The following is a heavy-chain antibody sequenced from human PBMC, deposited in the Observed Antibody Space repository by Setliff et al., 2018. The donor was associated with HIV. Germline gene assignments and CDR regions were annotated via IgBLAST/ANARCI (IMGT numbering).Heavy chain of an antibody. CDR1: GGSFSGYH. Sequence: SETLSLTCAVYGGSFSGYHWSWVRQPPGKGLEWIGEINHSGSTNYNPSLKSRVTVSVDTSKNQFSLKVSSVTAADTAVYYCARKTEAGTFDYWGQGTLVTVSS. J-gene: IGHJ4*02. D-gene: IGHD6-19*01. CDR3: ARKTEAGTFDY. CDR2: INHSGST. V-gene: IGHV4-34*01.